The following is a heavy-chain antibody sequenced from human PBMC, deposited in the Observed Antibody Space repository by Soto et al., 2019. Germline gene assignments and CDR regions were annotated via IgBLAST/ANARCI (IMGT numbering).Heavy chain of an antibody. D-gene: IGHD6-19*01. CDR1: GYTFTSYG. J-gene: IGHJ4*02. V-gene: IGHV1-18*01. Sequence: QVQLVQSGAEVKKPGASVKVSCKASGYTFTSYGISWVRQAPGQGLEWMGWISAYNGNTNYAQKLQGRVTMTTDTSTSPVYMELRSLRSDDTAVYYCAVHSSGFFFDTDYWGQGTLVTVSS. CDR2: ISAYNGNT. CDR3: AVHSSGFFFDTDY.